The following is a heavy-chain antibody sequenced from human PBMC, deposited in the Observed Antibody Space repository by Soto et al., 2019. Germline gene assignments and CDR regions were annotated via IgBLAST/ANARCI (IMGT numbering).Heavy chain of an antibody. V-gene: IGHV4-31*11. J-gene: IGHJ4*02. CDR2: IFDSGTT. CDR3: ARGWQRVTGTYAY. D-gene: IGHD1-20*01. Sequence: QVQLQESGPGLVKPSQTLSLTCAVYGASLSSVGYYWHWIRQHPGKGLEWLGYIFDSGTTYYRPSLKSRLAISADTSNNQFSLRLTSVTAADTAVYYCARGWQRVTGTYAYWGQGTLVTVSS. CDR1: GASLSSVGYY.